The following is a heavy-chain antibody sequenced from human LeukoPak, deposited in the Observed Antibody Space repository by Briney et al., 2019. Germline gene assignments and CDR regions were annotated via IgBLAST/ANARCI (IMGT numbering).Heavy chain of an antibody. Sequence: SETLSLTCAVYGGSFSGYYWSWIRQPPGKGLEWIGEINHSGSTNYNPSLKSRVTISVDTSKNQFSLKLSSVTAADTAVYYCARNSYYYDSSGSGDYWGQGTLVTVSS. D-gene: IGHD3-22*01. CDR3: ARNSYYYDSSGSGDY. CDR1: GGSFSGYY. CDR2: INHSGST. V-gene: IGHV4-34*01. J-gene: IGHJ4*02.